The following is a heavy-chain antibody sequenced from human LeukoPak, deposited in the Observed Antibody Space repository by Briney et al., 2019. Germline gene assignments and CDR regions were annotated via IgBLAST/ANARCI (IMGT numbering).Heavy chain of an antibody. CDR2: IYYSGST. V-gene: IGHV4-30-4*08. CDR1: GGSISSGDYY. Sequence: SETLSLTCTVSGGSISSGDYYWSWIRQPPGKGLEWIGYIYYSGSTYYNPSLKSRVTISVDTSKNQFSLKLSSVTAADTAVYYCARGDIVVVAAANGFDPWGQGTLVTVSS. J-gene: IGHJ5*02. CDR3: ARGDIVVVAAANGFDP. D-gene: IGHD2-2*01.